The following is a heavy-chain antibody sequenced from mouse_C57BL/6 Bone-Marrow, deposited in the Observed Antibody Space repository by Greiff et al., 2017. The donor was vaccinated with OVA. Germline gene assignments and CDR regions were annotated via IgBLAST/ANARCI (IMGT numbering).Heavy chain of an antibody. Sequence: EVKLVESGGGLVKPGGSLKLSCAASGFTFSDYGMHWVRQAPEKGLECVAYISICSSTIYYSDTLTFRFTISIDNAKNTLFLQMTSLRSEDTAMYYCAREMAYYTDYYAMDYWGQGTSVTVSS. CDR2: ISICSSTI. CDR1: GFTFSDYG. J-gene: IGHJ4*01. CDR3: AREMAYYTDYYAMDY. D-gene: IGHD2-12*01. V-gene: IGHV5-17*01.